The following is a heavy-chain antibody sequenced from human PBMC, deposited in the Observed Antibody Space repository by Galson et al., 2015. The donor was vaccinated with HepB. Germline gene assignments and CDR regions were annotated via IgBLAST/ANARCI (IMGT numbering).Heavy chain of an antibody. Sequence: QSGAEVKKPGESLKISCKASGGTFSSYAISWVRQAPGQGLEWMGGIIPIFGTANYAQKFQGRVTITADESTSTAYMELSSLRSEDTAVYYCARDKSSWYCSSTSCYNWFDPWGQGTLVTVSS. J-gene: IGHJ5*02. V-gene: IGHV1-69*01. D-gene: IGHD2-2*01. CDR3: ARDKSSWYCSSTSCYNWFDP. CDR1: GGTFSSYA. CDR2: IIPIFGTA.